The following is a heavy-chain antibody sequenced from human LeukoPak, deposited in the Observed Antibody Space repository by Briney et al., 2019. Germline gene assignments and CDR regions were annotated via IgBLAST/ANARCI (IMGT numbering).Heavy chain of an antibody. D-gene: IGHD4-11*01. CDR2: IYLTGTT. J-gene: IGHJ5*02. Sequence: PSPTLSLTCTVFAGSVSGSYWSWIRHPPGKGLEWIGFIYLTGTTNNNPSLMSPPSISVDTSNNQFSLKVSSVTAADTAVYYCVRSKSCTYSWFDPWGQGTLVTVSS. CDR3: VRSKSCTYSWFDP. V-gene: IGHV4-59*02. CDR1: AGSVSGSY.